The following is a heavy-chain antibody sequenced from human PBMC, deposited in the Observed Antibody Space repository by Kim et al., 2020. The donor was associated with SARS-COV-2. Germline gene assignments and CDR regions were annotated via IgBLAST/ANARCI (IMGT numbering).Heavy chain of an antibody. V-gene: IGHV4-61*01. Sequence: SETLSLTCTVSGGSVSSGSYYWSWIRQPPGKGLEWIGYIYYSGSTNYNPSLKSRVTISVDTSKNQFSLKLSSVTAADTAVYYCARDYYDSSGYPPAEYFQHWGQGTLVTVSS. CDR2: IYYSGST. CDR1: GGSVSSGSYY. J-gene: IGHJ1*01. CDR3: ARDYYDSSGYPPAEYFQH. D-gene: IGHD3-22*01.